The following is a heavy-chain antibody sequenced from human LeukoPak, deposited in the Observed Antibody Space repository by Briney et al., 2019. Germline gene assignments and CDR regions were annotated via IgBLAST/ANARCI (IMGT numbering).Heavy chain of an antibody. D-gene: IGHD6-19*01. J-gene: IGHJ4*02. CDR3: AKSVGIAVAGTLDY. CDR1: GLTFSDYR. CDR2: TAGADDVI. V-gene: IGHV3-23*01. Sequence: GGSLRLSCAVSGLTFSDYRMIWVRQAPEKRLEWVAVTAGADDVIQYADSVKGRFTISRDNSKNTLYLQMNSLRAEDTAVYYCAKSVGIAVAGTLDYWGQGTLVTVSS.